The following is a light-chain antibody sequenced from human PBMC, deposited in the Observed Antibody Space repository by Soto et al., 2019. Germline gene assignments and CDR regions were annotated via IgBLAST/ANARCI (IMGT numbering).Light chain of an antibody. CDR1: QSVSNNY. CDR2: GAS. V-gene: IGKV3-20*01. CDR3: QQYSSLRR. J-gene: IGKJ1*01. Sequence: EIVLTQSPGTLSLSPGERATLSCRTSQSVSNNYLAWYQQKPGQAPRLLIYGASSRATGIPDRFSGSGYGTDFTLSISRLEPEDSAVYYCQQYSSLRRFGKGTKGDI.